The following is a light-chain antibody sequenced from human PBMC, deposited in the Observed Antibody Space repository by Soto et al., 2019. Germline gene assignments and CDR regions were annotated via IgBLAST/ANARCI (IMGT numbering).Light chain of an antibody. V-gene: IGKV1-5*03. Sequence: IQMTQSPSTLSASVGDRVTITCRASQSIGVRLAWYQQKPGTAPKLLIYKTSTLDSGVPLRFSGSGSGTEFTLTISSLQPDDFATYYCQQYINYFRTFGQGTKVDIK. J-gene: IGKJ1*01. CDR1: QSIGVR. CDR3: QQYINYFRT. CDR2: KTS.